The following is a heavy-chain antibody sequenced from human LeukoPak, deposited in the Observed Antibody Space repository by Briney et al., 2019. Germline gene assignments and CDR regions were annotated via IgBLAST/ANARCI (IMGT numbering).Heavy chain of an antibody. Sequence: PGGSLRLSCAASGFTFSSYAMSWVRQAPGKGLEWVSAISGSGGSTYYADSVKGRFTISRDNSKNTLYLQMNSLRAEDTAVYYCARDSGIAVAGDYWGQGTLVTVSS. CDR2: ISGSGGST. J-gene: IGHJ4*02. CDR3: ARDSGIAVAGDY. CDR1: GFTFSSYA. D-gene: IGHD6-19*01. V-gene: IGHV3-23*01.